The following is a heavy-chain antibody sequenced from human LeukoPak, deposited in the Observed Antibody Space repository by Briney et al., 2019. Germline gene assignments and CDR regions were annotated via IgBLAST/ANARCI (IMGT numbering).Heavy chain of an antibody. D-gene: IGHD3-22*01. CDR1: GYIFTAYY. J-gene: IGHJ4*02. V-gene: IGHV1-2*02. CDR2: INPKSGGT. Sequence: ASVKVSCKTSGYIFTAYYMHWVRQAPGRGLEWMGWINPKSGGTNYAQNFQGRVTMTRDTSISTAYMELSRLRSDDTAVYYCVRSGYYYYFDYWGQGTLVTVSS. CDR3: VRSGYYYYFDY.